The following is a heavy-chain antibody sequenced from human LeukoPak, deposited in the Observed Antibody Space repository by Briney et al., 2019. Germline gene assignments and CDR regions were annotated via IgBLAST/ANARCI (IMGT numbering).Heavy chain of an antibody. V-gene: IGHV3-33*01. D-gene: IGHD1-1*01. Sequence: GGSLRLSCAASGFTFSNYGMHWVRQAPGKGLEWVALLWYDGANKNYADAVKDRFTISRNNSKNTVYLQMTSLRAEDTALYYCARDPSGSWNDVGTFDSWGQGTLVSVPS. CDR1: GFTFSNYG. CDR2: LWYDGANK. CDR3: ARDPSGSWNDVGTFDS. J-gene: IGHJ4*02.